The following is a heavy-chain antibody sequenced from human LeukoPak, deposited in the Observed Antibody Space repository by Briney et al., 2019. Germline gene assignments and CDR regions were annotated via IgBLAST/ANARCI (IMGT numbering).Heavy chain of an antibody. CDR3: ARAPLLWWEGRLEEGSFDY. CDR2: INPKNGGS. J-gene: IGHJ4*02. Sequence: ASVKVSCKASGYTFTGYYMHWVRQAPGQGLEWVGWINPKNGGSNYAQKFQGRVTMTRDRSISTAYMELSRLTSDDTAVYYCARAPLLWWEGRLEEGSFDYWGQGTLVTVSS. D-gene: IGHD2-21*01. CDR1: GYTFTGYY. V-gene: IGHV1-2*02.